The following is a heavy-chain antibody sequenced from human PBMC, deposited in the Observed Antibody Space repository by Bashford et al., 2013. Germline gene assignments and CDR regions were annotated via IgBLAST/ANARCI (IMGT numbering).Heavy chain of an antibody. CDR3: LYGNYAFDI. D-gene: IGHD2-2*02. Sequence: GGSLRLSCAASGFTFSSFWMTWARQAPGKGLEYVSGNTGNAGDTYYADSVKGRFTLSRDNSRNTVSLHMTSLGPDDTAVYYCLYGNYAFDIWGQGTMVTVSS. J-gene: IGHJ3*02. V-gene: IGHV3-64D*08. CDR2: NTGNAGDT. CDR1: GFTFSSFW.